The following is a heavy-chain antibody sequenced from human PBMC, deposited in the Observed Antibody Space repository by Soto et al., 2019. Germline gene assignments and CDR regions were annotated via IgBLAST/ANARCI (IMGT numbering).Heavy chain of an antibody. CDR1: GGSISSANW. V-gene: IGHV4-4*02. Sequence: SETLSLTCAVSGGSISSANWWTWVRQPPGKGLEWIGEIYHGGSTSYNPSLKSRVTLSLDKIKNHFSLNLTSVTAADTAVYYCARLSFSYGVDVWGQGTTVTVSS. CDR3: ARLSFSYGVDV. CDR2: IYHGGST. J-gene: IGHJ6*02.